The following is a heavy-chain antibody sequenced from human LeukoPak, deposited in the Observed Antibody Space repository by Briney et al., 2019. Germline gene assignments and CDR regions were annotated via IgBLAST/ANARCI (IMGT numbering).Heavy chain of an antibody. CDR3: AKAPARIVGAHFDY. CDR1: GFTFSSYA. D-gene: IGHD1-26*01. Sequence: GGSLRLSCAASGFTFSSYAMSWVRQAPRKGLEWVSAISGSGGSTYYADSVKGRFTISRDNSKNTLYLQMNSLRAEDTAVYYCAKAPARIVGAHFDYWGQGTLVTVSS. J-gene: IGHJ4*02. CDR2: ISGSGGST. V-gene: IGHV3-23*01.